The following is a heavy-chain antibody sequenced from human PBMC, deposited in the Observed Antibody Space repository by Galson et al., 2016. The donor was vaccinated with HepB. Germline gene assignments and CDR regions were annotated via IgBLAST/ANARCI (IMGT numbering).Heavy chain of an antibody. J-gene: IGHJ6*02. CDR1: GFTFSNYG. Sequence: SLRLSCAASGFTFSNYGMHWVRQAPGKGLEWVALIWYDESRKYYADSVRGRFTISRDNSKNTLYLQMNSLRAEDTAVYYCARDAMLQRGDFWRGYSRYYYYAMDVWGQGTTVTVSS. CDR3: ARDAMLQRGDFWRGYSRYYYYAMDV. V-gene: IGHV3-33*01. D-gene: IGHD3-3*01. CDR2: IWYDESRK.